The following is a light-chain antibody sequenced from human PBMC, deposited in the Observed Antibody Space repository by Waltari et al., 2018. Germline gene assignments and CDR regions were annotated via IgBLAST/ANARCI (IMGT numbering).Light chain of an antibody. J-gene: IGLJ2*01. CDR3: SSYTSSSIV. Sequence: QSALTQPASVSGSPGQSITISCTGTRSAVGGYNYASWYQQHPGKAPKLMVYEVSSRPSGVSNRFSGSKSGNAASLTISGLQAEDEADYYCSSYTSSSIVFGGGTKLTVL. CDR2: EVS. CDR1: RSAVGGYNY. V-gene: IGLV2-14*01.